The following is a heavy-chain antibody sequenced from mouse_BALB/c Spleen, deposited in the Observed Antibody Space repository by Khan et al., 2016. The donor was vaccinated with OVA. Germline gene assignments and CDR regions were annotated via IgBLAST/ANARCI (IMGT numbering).Heavy chain of an antibody. Sequence: VQLQQSGPDLVKPGASVKISCKASGYSFTLYYMTWVKQSHGKSLEWIGRVNPNTGGSDYNQEFKGKAILTIDKSSNTAYMELHSLTSEDSAVYYCARGYDFFAYWGQGTLVTVSA. J-gene: IGHJ3*01. CDR3: ARGYDFFAY. CDR1: GYSFTLYY. V-gene: IGHV1-26*01. CDR2: VNPNTGGS. D-gene: IGHD2-14*01.